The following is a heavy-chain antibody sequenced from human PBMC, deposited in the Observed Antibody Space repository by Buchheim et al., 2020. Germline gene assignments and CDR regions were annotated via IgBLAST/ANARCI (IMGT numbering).Heavy chain of an antibody. J-gene: IGHJ6*02. V-gene: IGHV3-48*03. D-gene: IGHD3-3*01. Sequence: EVQLVESGGGLVQPGGSLRLSCAASGFTFSSYEMNWVRQAPGKGLECVSYISSSGSTIYYADSVKGRFTISRDNAKNSLYLQMNSLRAEDTAVYYCARDRVTIFGVVTSYGMDVWGQGTT. CDR3: ARDRVTIFGVVTSYGMDV. CDR2: ISSSGSTI. CDR1: GFTFSSYE.